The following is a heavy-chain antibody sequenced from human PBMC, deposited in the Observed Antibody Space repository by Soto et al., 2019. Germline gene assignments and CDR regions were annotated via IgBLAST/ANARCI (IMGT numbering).Heavy chain of an antibody. J-gene: IGHJ6*02. CDR3: ARDRSPPHGYYYYGMDV. CDR1: GFTFSSYG. Sequence: GGSLRLSCAASGFTFSSYGMHWVRQAPGKGLEWVAVIWYDGSNKYYADSVKGRFTISRDNSKNTLYLQMNSLRAEDTAVYYCARDRSPPHGYYYYGMDVWGQGTTVTVSS. V-gene: IGHV3-33*01. CDR2: IWYDGSNK.